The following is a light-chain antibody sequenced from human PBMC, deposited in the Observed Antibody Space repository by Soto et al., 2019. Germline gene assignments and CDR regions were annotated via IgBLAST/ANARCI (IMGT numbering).Light chain of an antibody. CDR1: QSISTY. Sequence: DIPMTQSPSSLSASVGDRVTITCRASQSISTYLNWYQQRPGKAPKVLIYGASRLQSGVPSRFSDSGSGTDFTLSISSLQPEDFATYFCQQSYSSPRTFGQGTRVEIK. CDR3: QQSYSSPRT. J-gene: IGKJ1*01. CDR2: GAS. V-gene: IGKV1-39*01.